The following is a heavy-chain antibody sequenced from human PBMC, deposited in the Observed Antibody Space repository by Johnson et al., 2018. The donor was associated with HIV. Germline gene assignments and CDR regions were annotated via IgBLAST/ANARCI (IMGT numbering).Heavy chain of an antibody. CDR3: AGGVAVAFDI. D-gene: IGHD6-19*01. CDR2: IYSGDNT. CDR1: GFTVSTNS. J-gene: IGHJ3*02. V-gene: IGHV3-66*01. Sequence: EVRLVESGGGLVQPGGSLRLSCAASGFTVSTNSMSWVRQAPGKGLEWVSVIYSGDNTLYADSVKGRFIVSRDNSKNTLYVQMNSLRAEDTAVYYCAGGVAVAFDIWGPGTMVTVSS.